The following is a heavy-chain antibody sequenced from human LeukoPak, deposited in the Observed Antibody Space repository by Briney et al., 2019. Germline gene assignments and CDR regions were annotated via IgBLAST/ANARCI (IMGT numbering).Heavy chain of an antibody. CDR2: ISGSGGST. V-gene: IGHV3-23*01. Sequence: GGSLRLSCAASGFTFSSYAMSWVRQAPGKGLEWVSAISGSGGSTYYADSVKGRFTISRDNSKNTLYLQMSSLRAEDTAVYYCAKGGYYDSKHYFDYWGQGTLVTVSS. D-gene: IGHD3-22*01. CDR3: AKGGYYDSKHYFDY. CDR1: GFTFSSYA. J-gene: IGHJ4*02.